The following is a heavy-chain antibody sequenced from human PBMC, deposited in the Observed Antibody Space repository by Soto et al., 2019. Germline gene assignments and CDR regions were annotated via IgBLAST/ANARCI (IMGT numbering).Heavy chain of an antibody. CDR3: ARAPSLKDIVVVPADYYYYMDV. CDR2: IVVGSGNT. J-gene: IGHJ6*03. Sequence: SVKVSCKASGFTFTSSAVQWVRQARGQRLEWIGWIVVGSGNTNYAQKFQERVTITRDMSTSTAYMELSSLRSEDTAVYYCARAPSLKDIVVVPADYYYYMDVWGKGTTVTVSS. CDR1: GFTFTSSA. D-gene: IGHD2-2*01. V-gene: IGHV1-58*01.